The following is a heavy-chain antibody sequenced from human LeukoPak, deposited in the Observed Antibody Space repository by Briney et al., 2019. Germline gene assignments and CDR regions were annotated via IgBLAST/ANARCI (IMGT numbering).Heavy chain of an antibody. Sequence: PSETLSLTCTVSGGSISSYYWSWIRQPPGKGLEWIGYIYYSGSTNYNPSLKSRVTISVDTSKNQFSLKLSSVTAADTAVYYCARTDSSGYYEGDFYYWGQGTLVTVSS. CDR3: ARTDSSGYYEGDFYY. CDR2: IYYSGST. CDR1: GGSISSYY. V-gene: IGHV4-59*01. D-gene: IGHD3-22*01. J-gene: IGHJ4*02.